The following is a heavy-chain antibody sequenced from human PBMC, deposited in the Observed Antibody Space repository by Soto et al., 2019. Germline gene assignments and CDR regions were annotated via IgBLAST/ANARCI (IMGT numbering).Heavy chain of an antibody. D-gene: IGHD2-15*01. CDR3: ARVGRGYCSGGSCYALYYYYYYMDV. CDR1: GGSFSGYY. Sequence: SETLSLTCAVYGGSFSGYYWSWIRQPPGKGLEWIGEINHSGSTNYNPSLKSRVTISVDTSKNQFSLKLSSVTAADTAVYYCARVGRGYCSGGSCYALYYYYYYMDVWGKGTTVTVSS. CDR2: INHSGST. V-gene: IGHV4-34*01. J-gene: IGHJ6*03.